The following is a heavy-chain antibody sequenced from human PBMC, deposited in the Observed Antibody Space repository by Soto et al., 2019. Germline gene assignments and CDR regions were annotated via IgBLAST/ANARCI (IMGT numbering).Heavy chain of an antibody. J-gene: IGHJ4*02. CDR2: ISSSGTSA. Sequence: QVQLEESGGGLVKPGGSLRLSCAASGFTFSAYYMSWIRQAPGKGLEYISYISSSGTSANYADSVKGRCTISRDNAKNSPYLQMNSLRAEDTAVYYCARDRGAVTGQYFDYWGQGALVTVSS. V-gene: IGHV3-11*05. D-gene: IGHD6-19*01. CDR3: ARDRGAVTGQYFDY. CDR1: GFTFSAYY.